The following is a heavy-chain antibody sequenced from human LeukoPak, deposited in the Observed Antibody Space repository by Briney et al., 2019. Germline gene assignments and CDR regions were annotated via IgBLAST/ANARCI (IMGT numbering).Heavy chain of an antibody. D-gene: IGHD3-10*01. Sequence: PGGYLRLSCAASGFTVSSDYMSWVRQAPGQGRECGSVIYSDGTTYYEDSVKGRFTISRDKSKNTLYLQMNILRAEDTAVYYCAVYYYGSGSQKRYYYYMDVWGKGTTVTVSS. CDR2: IYSDGTT. V-gene: IGHV3-53*01. J-gene: IGHJ6*03. CDR1: GFTVSSDY. CDR3: AVYYYGSGSQKRYYYYMDV.